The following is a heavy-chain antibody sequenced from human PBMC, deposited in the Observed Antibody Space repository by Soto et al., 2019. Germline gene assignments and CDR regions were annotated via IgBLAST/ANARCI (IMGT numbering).Heavy chain of an antibody. CDR1: GYSFTSYW. V-gene: IGHV5-10-1*01. Sequence: PGESLKISCKGSGYSFTSYWISWVRQMPGKGLEWMGRIDPSDSYTNYSPSFQGHVTISADKSISTAYLQWSSLKASDTAMYYCATNFKTGYSSSWNYYYGMDVWGQGTTVTVSS. D-gene: IGHD6-13*01. CDR2: IDPSDSYT. CDR3: ATNFKTGYSSSWNYYYGMDV. J-gene: IGHJ6*02.